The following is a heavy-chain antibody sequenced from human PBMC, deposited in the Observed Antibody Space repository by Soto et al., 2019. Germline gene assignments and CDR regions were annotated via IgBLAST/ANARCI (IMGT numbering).Heavy chain of an antibody. CDR3: TRVRKDCSGGSCYLPPYYYYGMDV. CDR2: IRSKAYGGTT. D-gene: IGHD2-15*01. Sequence: GGSLRLSCTASGFTFGDYAMSWFRQAPGKGLEWVGFIRSKAYGGTTEYAASVKGRFTISRDDSKSIAYLQMNSLKTEDTAVYYCTRVRKDCSGGSCYLPPYYYYGMDVWGQGTTVTVSS. CDR1: GFTFGDYA. J-gene: IGHJ6*02. V-gene: IGHV3-49*03.